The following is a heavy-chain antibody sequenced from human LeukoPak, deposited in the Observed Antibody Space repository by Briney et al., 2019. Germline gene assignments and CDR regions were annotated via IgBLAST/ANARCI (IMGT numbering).Heavy chain of an antibody. CDR1: GGTFSSYG. J-gene: IGHJ4*02. D-gene: IGHD3-16*02. CDR3: AREVSKVY. V-gene: IGHV1-2*02. Sequence: ASVKVSCKPSGGTFSSYGISWVRQAPGQGLEWMGWINPNSGGTNYAQKFQGRVTMTRDTSISTAYMELSRLRSDDTAVYYCAREVSKVYWGQGTLVTVSS. CDR2: INPNSGGT.